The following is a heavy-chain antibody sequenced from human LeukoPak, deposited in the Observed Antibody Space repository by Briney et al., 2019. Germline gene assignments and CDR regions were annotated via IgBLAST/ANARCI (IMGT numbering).Heavy chain of an antibody. Sequence: PGGPLRLSCAASGFTFTTYSMNWVRQAPGKGLEWVSSISKSSTYIYYADSVKGRFTISRDNAKNSLYLQMNSLRVEDTAVYYCAKDRGVRGVIYYQPLDYWGQGTLVTVSS. V-gene: IGHV3-21*01. D-gene: IGHD3-10*01. CDR1: GFTFTTYS. J-gene: IGHJ4*02. CDR2: ISKSSTYI. CDR3: AKDRGVRGVIYYQPLDY.